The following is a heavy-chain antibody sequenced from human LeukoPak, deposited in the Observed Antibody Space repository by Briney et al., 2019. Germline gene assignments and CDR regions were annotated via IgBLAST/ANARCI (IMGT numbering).Heavy chain of an antibody. J-gene: IGHJ4*02. Sequence: GGSLRLSCAASGFTFSSYGMHWVRQAPGKGLEWVSAISGSGGSTYYADSVKGRFTISRDNSKNTLYLQMNSLRAEDTAVYYCAKETGGYYDSSGSPVWGQGTLVTVSS. D-gene: IGHD3-22*01. CDR1: GFTFSSYG. CDR2: ISGSGGST. V-gene: IGHV3-23*01. CDR3: AKETGGYYDSSGSPV.